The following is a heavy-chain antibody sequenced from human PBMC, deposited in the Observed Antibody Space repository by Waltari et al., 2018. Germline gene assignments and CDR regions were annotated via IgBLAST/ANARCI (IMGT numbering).Heavy chain of an antibody. CDR3: ARQGWGASVADD. CDR1: GFSLSTSGQR. CDR2: VDWGDKK. Sequence: QVTLKESGPALVRPTQTLTLTCTFSGFSLSTSGQRVSWIRQPPGKAPEWLARVDWGDKKLYSTSLKPRLTISKDTSKNRVVLTMTNMDPVDTATYYCARQGWGASVADDWGQGTLVTVSS. V-gene: IGHV2-70*04. D-gene: IGHD2-15*01. J-gene: IGHJ4*02.